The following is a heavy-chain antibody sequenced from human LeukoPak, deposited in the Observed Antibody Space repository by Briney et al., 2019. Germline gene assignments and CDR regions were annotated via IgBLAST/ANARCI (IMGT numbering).Heavy chain of an antibody. CDR3: ARTRRPVAGVFDY. CDR1: GFTFSSYS. V-gene: IGHV3-21*01. J-gene: IGHJ4*02. Sequence: GGSLRLSCAASGFTFSSYSMNWVRQAPGKGLEWVSSISSSSSYIYYADSVKGRFTISRDNAKNSLYLQMNSLRAEDTAVYYCARTRRPVAGVFDYWGQGTLVTVSS. CDR2: ISSSSSYI. D-gene: IGHD6-19*01.